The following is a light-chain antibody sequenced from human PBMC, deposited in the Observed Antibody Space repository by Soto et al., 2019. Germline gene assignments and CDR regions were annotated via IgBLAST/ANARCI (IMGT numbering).Light chain of an antibody. CDR1: SSDVGGYNY. CDR3: TSYTSIASLDV. V-gene: IGLV2-14*01. Sequence: QSVLTQPASVSGSPGQSITISCTGSSSDVGGYNYVSWYQQHPGKAPKLMIYEVSNRPSGVSNRFSGSKSGSTASLTISGLQAEDEADYYCTSYTSIASLDVFGTGTQLTVL. CDR2: EVS. J-gene: IGLJ1*01.